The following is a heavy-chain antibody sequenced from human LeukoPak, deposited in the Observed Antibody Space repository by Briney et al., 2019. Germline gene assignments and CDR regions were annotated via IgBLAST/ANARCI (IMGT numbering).Heavy chain of an antibody. CDR2: ISAYNGNT. Sequence: GASVKVSCKASGYTFTSYGISWVRQAPGQGLEWMGWISAYNGNTNYAQKLQGRVTMTTDTSTSTAYMELRSMRSDDTAVYYCATVAVAGDLDYWGQGTLVTVSS. V-gene: IGHV1-18*01. CDR3: ATVAVAGDLDY. J-gene: IGHJ4*02. CDR1: GYTFTSYG. D-gene: IGHD6-19*01.